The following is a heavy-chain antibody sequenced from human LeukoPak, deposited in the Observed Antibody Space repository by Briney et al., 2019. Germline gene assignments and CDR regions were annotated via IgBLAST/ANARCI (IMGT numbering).Heavy chain of an antibody. CDR2: INHSGST. D-gene: IGHD6-13*01. V-gene: IGHV4-34*01. J-gene: IGHJ6*04. CDR3: ARGIAARPRGMDV. CDR1: GFTFSDYY. Sequence: GSLRLSCAASGFTFSDYYMSWIRQPPGRGLEWIGEINHSGSTNYNPSLKSRVTISVDTSKNQFSLKLSSVTAADTAVYYCARGIAARPRGMDVWGKGTTVTVSS.